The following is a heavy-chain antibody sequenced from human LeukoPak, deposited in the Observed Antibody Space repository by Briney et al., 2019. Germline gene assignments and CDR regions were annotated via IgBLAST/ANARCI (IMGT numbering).Heavy chain of an antibody. CDR2: IYYSGNT. D-gene: IGHD6-19*01. CDR3: ARGYSSGWLGYYYMDV. J-gene: IGHJ6*03. V-gene: IGHV4-39*07. Sequence: SETLSLTCSVSGGSISSSTYYWGLIRQPPGKGLEWIGSIYYSGNTYYNPSLKSRVTISVDTSKNQFSLKLSSVTAADTAVYYCARGYSSGWLGYYYMDVWGKGTTVTVSS. CDR1: GGSISSSTYY.